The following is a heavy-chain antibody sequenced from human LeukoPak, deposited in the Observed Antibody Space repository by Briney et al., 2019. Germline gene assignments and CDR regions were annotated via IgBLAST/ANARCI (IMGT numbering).Heavy chain of an antibody. J-gene: IGHJ4*02. CDR3: ARDSSSYYGSGSAY. V-gene: IGHV3-48*01. Sequence: GGSLRLSCAASGFTFTTYDMNWVRQAPGKGLEWVSYISGSSTTIYYADSVKGRFTISRDNAKNSLYLQMNSLRAEDTAVYYCARDSSSYYGSGSAYWSQGALVTVSS. CDR1: GFTFTTYD. D-gene: IGHD3-10*01. CDR2: ISGSSTTI.